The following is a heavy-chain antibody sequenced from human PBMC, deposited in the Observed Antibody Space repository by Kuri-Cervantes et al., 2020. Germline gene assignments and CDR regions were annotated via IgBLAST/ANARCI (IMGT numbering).Heavy chain of an antibody. CDR3: ARDHSRTWFLHFDY. CDR1: GFTFSSYG. D-gene: IGHD6-13*01. J-gene: IGHJ4*02. CDR2: ISSSGSTI. Sequence: GGSLRLSCAASGFTFSSYGMHWVRQAPGKGLEWVSYISSSGSTIYYADSVKGRFTMSRDNSKNALYLQMDSLRAEDTAVYYCARDHSRTWFLHFDYWGQGTLVTVSS. V-gene: IGHV3-48*01.